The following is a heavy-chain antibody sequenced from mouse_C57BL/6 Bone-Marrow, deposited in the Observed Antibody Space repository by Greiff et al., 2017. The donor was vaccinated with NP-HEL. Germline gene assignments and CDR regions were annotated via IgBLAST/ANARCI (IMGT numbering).Heavy chain of an antibody. CDR3: ARYSYGSSHWYFDV. D-gene: IGHD1-1*01. V-gene: IGHV3-8*01. CDR1: GYSITSDY. CDR2: ISYSGST. Sequence: EVHLVESGPGLAKPSQTLSLTCSVTGYSITSDYWNWIRKFPGNKLEYMGYISYSGSTYYNPSLNSRISITRDTSKNQYYLQLNSVTTEDTATYYCARYSYGSSHWYFDVWGTGTTVTVSS. J-gene: IGHJ1*03.